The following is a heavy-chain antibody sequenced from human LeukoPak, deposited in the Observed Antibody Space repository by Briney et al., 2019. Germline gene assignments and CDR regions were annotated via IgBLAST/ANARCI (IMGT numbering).Heavy chain of an antibody. CDR2: ISSSSSTI. CDR1: GFTFSSYS. J-gene: IGHJ4*02. CDR3: ARDSASSTSPDYFDY. Sequence: GGSLRLACAASGFTFSSYSMNWVRQAPGKGLEWVSYISSSSSTIYYADSVKGRFTISRDNAKNSLYLQMNSLRAEDTAVYYCARDSASSTSPDYFDYWGQGILVTVSS. V-gene: IGHV3-48*01. D-gene: IGHD2-2*01.